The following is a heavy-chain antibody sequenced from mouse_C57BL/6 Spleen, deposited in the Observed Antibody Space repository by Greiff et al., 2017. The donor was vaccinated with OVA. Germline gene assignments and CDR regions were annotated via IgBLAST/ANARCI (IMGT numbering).Heavy chain of an antibody. CDR1: GYTFTGYW. D-gene: IGHD2-1*01. V-gene: IGHV1-9*01. J-gene: IGHJ1*03. CDR3: ARREGGYYGNSWYFDV. Sequence: QVQLQQSGAELMKPGASVKLSCKATGYTFTGYWIEWVKQRPGHGLEWIGEILPGSGSTNYDEKFKGKATFTADTSSNTAYMQLSSLTTEDSAIYYCARREGGYYGNSWYFDVWGTGTTVTVSS. CDR2: ILPGSGST.